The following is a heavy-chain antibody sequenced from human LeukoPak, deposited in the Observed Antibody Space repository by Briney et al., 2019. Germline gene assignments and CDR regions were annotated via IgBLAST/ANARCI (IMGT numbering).Heavy chain of an antibody. CDR3: ARGPYAYTSSATLGSYNWFDP. D-gene: IGHD6-6*01. CDR2: IYPGDSHT. J-gene: IGHJ5*02. Sequence: GESLKISCKGSGYSFPNYWIGWVRQMPGKGLEWMGIIYPGDSHTRYSPFFQDQVTISVDKSISTAYLQWSSLRASDTAMYYCARGPYAYTSSATLGSYNWFDPWGQGSLVTVSS. V-gene: IGHV5-51*01. CDR1: GYSFPNYW.